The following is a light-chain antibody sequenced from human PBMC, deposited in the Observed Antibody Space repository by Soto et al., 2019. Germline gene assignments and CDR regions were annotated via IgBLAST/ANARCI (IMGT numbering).Light chain of an antibody. Sequence: EIVMTQSPATLSVSPGERATLPCRASQSVSLSLAWYQQKPGQAPRLLIYGASTRATGIPARFSGSGSGTEFTLTISSLQSEDFAVYYCQQYNNWPLTFGQGTRLEIK. CDR3: QQYNNWPLT. J-gene: IGKJ5*01. CDR1: QSVSLS. CDR2: GAS. V-gene: IGKV3-15*01.